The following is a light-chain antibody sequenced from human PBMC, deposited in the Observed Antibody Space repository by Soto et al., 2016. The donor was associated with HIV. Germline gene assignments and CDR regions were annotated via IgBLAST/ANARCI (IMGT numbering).Light chain of an antibody. Sequence: SYELTQPPSVSVAPGETARITCGGNNIGSKGVHWYQQKPGQAPILVVFDDSDRPSGIPERFSGSNSGDTATLTISRVAAGDEADYYCHVWDSNGGRGVFGTGTKVT. CDR3: HVWDSNGGRGV. V-gene: IGLV3-21*02. J-gene: IGLJ1*01. CDR2: DDS. CDR1: NIGSKG.